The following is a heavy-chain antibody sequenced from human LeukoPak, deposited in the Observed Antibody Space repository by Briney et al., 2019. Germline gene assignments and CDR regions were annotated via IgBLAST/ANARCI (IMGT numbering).Heavy chain of an antibody. D-gene: IGHD6-19*01. CDR1: GFTFSSYS. CDR3: ARDRGGSGWYDY. J-gene: IGHJ4*02. Sequence: GGSLRLSCAASGFTFSSYSMSWVRQAPGKGLEWVSSISSSGSYIYYADSVKGRFTISRDNAKNSLYLQMSSLRVEDTAVYYCARDRGGSGWYDYWGQGTLVSVSS. V-gene: IGHV3-21*01. CDR2: ISSSGSYI.